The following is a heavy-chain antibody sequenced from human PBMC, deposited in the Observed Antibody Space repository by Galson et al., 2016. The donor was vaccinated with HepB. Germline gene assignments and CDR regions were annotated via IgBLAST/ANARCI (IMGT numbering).Heavy chain of an antibody. CDR1: GFTFGNAW. CDR2: IKSKTDGGTT. J-gene: IGHJ6*02. CDR3: RYGMDV. V-gene: IGHV3-15*01. Sequence: SLRISCAASGFTFGNAWMSWVRQAPGTGLDWVGRIKSKTDGGTTDYAAPVKGRFSISRDDSKNTLYLQMNSLKTEDTAVYYCRYGMDVWGQGTTVTVSS.